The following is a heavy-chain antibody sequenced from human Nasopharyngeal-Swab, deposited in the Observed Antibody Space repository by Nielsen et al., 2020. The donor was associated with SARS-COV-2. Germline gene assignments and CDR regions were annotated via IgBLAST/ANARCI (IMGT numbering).Heavy chain of an antibody. CDR2: ISGKSTYT. J-gene: IGHJ4*02. V-gene: IGHV3-11*06. D-gene: IGHD1-14*01. Sequence: WIRQPPGKGLEWISYISGKSTYTSYADSVKGRFTISRDNVKKSLYLQMNSLRAEDTAVYYCARETRDYWGQGILVTVS. CDR3: ARETRDY.